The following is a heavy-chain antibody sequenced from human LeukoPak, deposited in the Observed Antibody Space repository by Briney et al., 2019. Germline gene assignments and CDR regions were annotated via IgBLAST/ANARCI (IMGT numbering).Heavy chain of an antibody. Sequence: GGSLRLSCAASGFTFSNFLMTWVRQAPGKGPEWVSAISGSGGDTYYADSVKGRFTISRDNSKITLYLQMSSLRVEDTAVYYCAKDSDAVTTCLDSWGQGTLVAVSS. CDR3: AKDSDAVTTCLDS. J-gene: IGHJ4*02. CDR1: GFTFSNFL. D-gene: IGHD4-17*01. V-gene: IGHV3-23*01. CDR2: ISGSGGDT.